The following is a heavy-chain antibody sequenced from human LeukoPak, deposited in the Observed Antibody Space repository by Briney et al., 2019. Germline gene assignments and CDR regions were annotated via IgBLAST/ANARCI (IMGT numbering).Heavy chain of an antibody. D-gene: IGHD1-26*01. J-gene: IGHJ4*02. CDR1: GYSLTEVS. Sequence: ASVKVSCKVSGYSLTEVSIHWVRQAPGKGLEWMGGFDPEDGETIYAQKFQGRVTMTEDTSTDTAYMELSSLRSEDTAVYYCATADGSQGYFDYWGQGTLVTVSS. CDR2: FDPEDGET. CDR3: ATADGSQGYFDY. V-gene: IGHV1-24*01.